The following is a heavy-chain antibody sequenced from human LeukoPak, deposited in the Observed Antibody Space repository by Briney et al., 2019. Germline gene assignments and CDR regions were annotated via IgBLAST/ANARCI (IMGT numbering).Heavy chain of an antibody. CDR3: AKQGSGYDTGGYRDF. CDR2: INSGGGTT. D-gene: IGHD3-22*01. Sequence: PGGSLRLSCAASGFTFSSYEMNWVRQAPGKGLEWVSYINSGGGTTYYADSVRGRFTISRDNAKNSLYLQVNSLRAEDTAVYYCAKQGSGYDTGGYRDFWGQGTLVTVSS. V-gene: IGHV3-48*03. J-gene: IGHJ4*02. CDR1: GFTFSSYE.